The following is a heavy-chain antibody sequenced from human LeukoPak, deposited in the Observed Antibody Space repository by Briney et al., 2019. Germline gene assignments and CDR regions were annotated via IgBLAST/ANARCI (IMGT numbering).Heavy chain of an antibody. J-gene: IGHJ4*02. CDR1: GGSISSYY. CDR3: ARGVYCSSTSCYMFDY. D-gene: IGHD2-2*02. CDR2: IYYSGST. Sequence: SETLSLTCTVSGGSISSYYWSWIRQPPGKGLEWIGYIYYSGSTNYNPSLKSRVTISVDTSKNQFSLKLSSVTAADMAVYYCARGVYCSSTSCYMFDYWGQGTLVTVSS. V-gene: IGHV4-59*01.